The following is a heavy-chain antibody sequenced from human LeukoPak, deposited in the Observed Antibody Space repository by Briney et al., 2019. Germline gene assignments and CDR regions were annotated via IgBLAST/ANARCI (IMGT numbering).Heavy chain of an antibody. CDR3: ARAPDAFDI. Sequence: GGSLRLSCAASGFTVSSSYMSWVRQAPGKGLEWVSLIYSGGSTYYADSVKGRFTISRDNSKNTLYLEMNSLRAEDTAVYYCARAPDAFDIWGQGTMVTVSS. CDR1: GFTVSSSY. CDR2: IYSGGST. J-gene: IGHJ3*02. V-gene: IGHV3-66*01.